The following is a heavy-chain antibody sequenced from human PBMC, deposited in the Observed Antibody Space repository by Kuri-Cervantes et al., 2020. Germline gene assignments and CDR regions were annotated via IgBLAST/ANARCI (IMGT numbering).Heavy chain of an antibody. CDR3: GTVRQGRDYYFDY. V-gene: IGHV3-11*04. CDR2: ISSSGSTI. Sequence: GESLKISCAASGFTFSDYYMSWIRQAPGKGLEWVSYISSSGSTIYYADSVKGRFTISRDNAKNSLYLQMNSVRAEDTAVYYCGTVRQGRDYYFDYWGQGILVTVSS. D-gene: IGHD3-10*01. CDR1: GFTFSDYY. J-gene: IGHJ4*02.